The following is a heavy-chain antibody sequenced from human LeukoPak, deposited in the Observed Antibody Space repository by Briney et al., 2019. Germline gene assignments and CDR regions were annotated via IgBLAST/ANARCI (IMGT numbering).Heavy chain of an antibody. Sequence: SETLSLTCTVSGGSISSGGYYWSWIRQPPEKGLEWIGYIYYSGSTYYNPSLKSRVTISVDTSKNQFSLKLSSVTAADTAVYYCARETLTPSRWFDPWGQGTLVTVSS. J-gene: IGHJ5*02. CDR2: IYYSGST. V-gene: IGHV4-30-4*01. CDR1: GGSISSGGYY. CDR3: ARETLTPSRWFDP. D-gene: IGHD4-17*01.